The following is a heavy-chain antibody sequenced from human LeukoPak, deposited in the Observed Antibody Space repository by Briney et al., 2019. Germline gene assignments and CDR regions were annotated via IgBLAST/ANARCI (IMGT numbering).Heavy chain of an antibody. Sequence: PGGSLRLSCAASGFTFSSYGMYWVRQAPGKGLEWVATISYDGSNTYYADSLKGRFTISRDISKNTLYLQMNSPRSEDTAVYYCSRKRTAAGPYNWFDPWGQGTLVTVSS. CDR3: SRKRTAAGPYNWFDP. CDR2: ISYDGSNT. D-gene: IGHD6-13*01. CDR1: GFTFSSYG. J-gene: IGHJ5*02. V-gene: IGHV3-30*03.